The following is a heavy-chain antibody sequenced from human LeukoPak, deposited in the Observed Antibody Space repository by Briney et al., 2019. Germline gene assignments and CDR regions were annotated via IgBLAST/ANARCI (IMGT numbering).Heavy chain of an antibody. CDR1: GFTLSSYE. J-gene: IGHJ4*02. D-gene: IGHD2-21*01. V-gene: IGHV3-48*03. CDR2: ISSSGSTK. Sequence: GGSLRLSCAASGFTLSSYEMNWVRQAPGKGLEWVSYISSSGSTKYNADSVKGRFTISRDNAKNSLYLQMNSLRTEDTAVYYCARGPSGGNTLWMDYWGQGTLVTVSS. CDR3: ARGPSGGNTLWMDY.